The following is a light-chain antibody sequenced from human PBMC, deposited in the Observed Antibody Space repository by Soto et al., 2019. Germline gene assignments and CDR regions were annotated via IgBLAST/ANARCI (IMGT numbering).Light chain of an antibody. CDR2: EVT. V-gene: IGLV2-8*01. J-gene: IGLJ3*02. CDR3: SSYGGSNNLV. Sequence: QSALTQPPSASGSPGQSVTISCTGTSSDVGGYDYVSWYQHHPGKAPKLMIYEVTKRPSGVPDRFSGSKSGNTASLTVSGXXXXXXADYFCSSYGGSNNLVFGGGTKLTVL. CDR1: SSDVGGYDY.